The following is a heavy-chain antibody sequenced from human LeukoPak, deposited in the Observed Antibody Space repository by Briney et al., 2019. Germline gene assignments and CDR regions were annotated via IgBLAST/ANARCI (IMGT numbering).Heavy chain of an antibody. J-gene: IGHJ5*02. V-gene: IGHV3-23*01. CDR1: GFTFSSYA. CDR2: ISGSGGST. Sequence: PGGSLRLSCAASGFTFSSYAMSWVRQAPGKGLEWVSAISGSGGSTYYADSVKDRFTISRDNSKNTLYLQMNSLRAEDTAVYYCAKGDVVVVAATPSWFDPWGQGTLVTVSS. CDR3: AKGDVVVVAATPSWFDP. D-gene: IGHD2-15*01.